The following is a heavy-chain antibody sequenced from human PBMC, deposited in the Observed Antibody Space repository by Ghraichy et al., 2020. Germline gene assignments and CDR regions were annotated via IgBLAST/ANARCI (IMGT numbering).Heavy chain of an antibody. D-gene: IGHD3-10*01. V-gene: IGHV4-38-2*02. CDR2: IHHSGNT. Sequence: SQTLSLTCNVSGFSISSGHYWGWIRQPPGKGLEWIASIHHSGNTYYNPSLQSRVTITVDTSKNYFSLRMTSVTAADTAVYYCAAQQYYYGSGASGDYNDYWGQGTRVTVSS. CDR1: GFSISSGHY. CDR3: AAQQYYYGSGASGDYNDY. J-gene: IGHJ4*02.